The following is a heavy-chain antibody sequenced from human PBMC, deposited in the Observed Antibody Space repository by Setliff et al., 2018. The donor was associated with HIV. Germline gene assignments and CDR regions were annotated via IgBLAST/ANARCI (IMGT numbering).Heavy chain of an antibody. V-gene: IGHV3-7*01. Sequence: GGSLRLSCAASGFTFSNYWMSWVRQTPGKGLEWVANIKPDGSEKYYVDSVKGRFTISGDNAENSLYLQMNSLRAEDTAVYYCARDYVWGRRAFDIWGPGTMVTVSS. D-gene: IGHD3-16*01. J-gene: IGHJ3*02. CDR2: IKPDGSEK. CDR1: GFTFSNYW. CDR3: ARDYVWGRRAFDI.